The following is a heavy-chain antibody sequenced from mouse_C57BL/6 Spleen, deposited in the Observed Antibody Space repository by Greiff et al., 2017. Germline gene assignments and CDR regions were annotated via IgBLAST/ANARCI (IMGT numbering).Heavy chain of an antibody. CDR1: GFTFSSYG. V-gene: IGHV5-6*01. D-gene: IGHD1-1*01. CDR2: ISSGGSYT. Sequence: EVMLVESGGDLVKPGGSLKLSCAASGFTFSSYGMSWVRQTPDKRLEWVATISSGGSYTYYPDSVKGRFTISRDNAKNTLYLQMSSLKSEDTAMYYCASTVVARGYWGQGTSVTVSS. CDR3: ASTVVARGY. J-gene: IGHJ4*01.